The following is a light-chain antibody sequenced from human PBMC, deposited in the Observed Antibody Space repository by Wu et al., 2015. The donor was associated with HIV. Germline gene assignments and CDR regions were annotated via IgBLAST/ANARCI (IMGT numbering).Light chain of an antibody. V-gene: IGKV3-20*01. CDR1: QSISSDY. CDR2: GAS. CDR3: QQYGSSPYT. Sequence: EIVLTQSPGTLSLSPGAGATLPCRASQSISSDYFAWYQQKPGQAPRLLIYGASSRATGIPDRFSGSGSGTDFTLTISRLEPEDFAVYYCQQYGSSPYTFGQGTKLEIK. J-gene: IGKJ2*01.